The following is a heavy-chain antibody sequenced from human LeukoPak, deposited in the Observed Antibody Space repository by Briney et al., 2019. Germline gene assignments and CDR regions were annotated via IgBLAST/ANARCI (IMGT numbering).Heavy chain of an antibody. J-gene: IGHJ4*02. CDR3: ARDWAAAGSE. CDR2: ISANGANT. CDR1: GFTYNSHA. D-gene: IGHD6-13*01. V-gene: IGHV3-23*01. Sequence: GGSLRLSCVASGFTYNSHAMSWVRQAPGKGLEWVSGISANGANTYYTDSVRGRFTISRDNSKNTVYLQMSSLRDDDTAVYYCARDWAAAGSEWGQGTLVTVSS.